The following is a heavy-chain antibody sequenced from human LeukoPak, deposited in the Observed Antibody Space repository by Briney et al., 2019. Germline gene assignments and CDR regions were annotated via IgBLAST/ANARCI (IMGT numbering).Heavy chain of an antibody. CDR3: VRSMSGRNDF. Sequence: PGGSLRLSCAASGFTFSSYWMHWVRQAPGKGLVWVSRIDTDGSFTSYADSVRGRFTISRDNAKNTLYLQMNSLTAEDTAVYYCVRSMSGRNDFWGQGTVVSVSS. CDR1: GFTFSSYW. V-gene: IGHV3-74*01. D-gene: IGHD3-3*01. J-gene: IGHJ4*02. CDR2: IDTDGSFT.